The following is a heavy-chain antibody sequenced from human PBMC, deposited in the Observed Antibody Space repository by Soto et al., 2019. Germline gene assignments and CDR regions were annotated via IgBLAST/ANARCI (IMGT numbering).Heavy chain of an antibody. J-gene: IGHJ3*02. CDR2: INPNSGGT. CDR1: GYTFTGYY. CDR3: ARGGRYYYDSSGYSEDDAFDI. V-gene: IGHV1-2*04. D-gene: IGHD3-22*01. Sequence: ASVKVSCKASGYTFTGYYMHWVRQAPGQGLEWMGWINPNSGGTNYAQKFQGWVTTTRDTSISTAYMELSRLRSDDTAVYYCARGGRYYYDSSGYSEDDAFDIWGQGTMVTVSS.